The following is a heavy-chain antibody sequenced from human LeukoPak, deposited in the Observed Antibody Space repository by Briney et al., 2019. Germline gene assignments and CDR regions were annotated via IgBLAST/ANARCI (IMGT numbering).Heavy chain of an antibody. Sequence: PGGSLRLSCAASGFTFSSYWIHWVRQAPGKGLVWVSVIKSVGSETYYADSVKGRFTISRDNAKNTLYLQMNSLRAEDTAVYYCAREINAFDVWGQGTLVTVSS. V-gene: IGHV3-74*01. CDR3: AREINAFDV. CDR2: IKSVGSET. CDR1: GFTFSSYW. J-gene: IGHJ4*02. D-gene: IGHD3-16*01.